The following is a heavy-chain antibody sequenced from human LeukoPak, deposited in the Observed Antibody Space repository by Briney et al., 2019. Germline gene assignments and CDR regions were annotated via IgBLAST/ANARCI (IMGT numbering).Heavy chain of an antibody. J-gene: IGHJ4*02. Sequence: GGSLRLSCAASGFTFSSYAMSWVRQAPGKGLEWVSAISGSGGSTYYADSVKGRFPISRDNSKNTLYLQMNSLRAEDTAVYYYAKAGDPYDILTGYDYWGQGTLVTVSS. CDR3: AKAGDPYDILTGYDY. CDR2: ISGSGGST. CDR1: GFTFSSYA. D-gene: IGHD3-9*01. V-gene: IGHV3-23*01.